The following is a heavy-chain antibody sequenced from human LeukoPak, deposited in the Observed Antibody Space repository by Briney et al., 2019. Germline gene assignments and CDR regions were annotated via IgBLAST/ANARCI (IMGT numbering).Heavy chain of an antibody. J-gene: IGHJ4*02. Sequence: HPGGSLRLSCAASGFTVSSNYMSWVRQAPGKGLERVSVIYSGDNTNYADSAKGRFTISRHNSKNTLYLQMNSLRAEDTAVYYCATGSFRSSLGGYFDYWGQGTLVTVSS. CDR1: GFTVSSNY. CDR3: ATGSFRSSLGGYFDY. CDR2: IYSGDNT. D-gene: IGHD6-6*01. V-gene: IGHV3-53*04.